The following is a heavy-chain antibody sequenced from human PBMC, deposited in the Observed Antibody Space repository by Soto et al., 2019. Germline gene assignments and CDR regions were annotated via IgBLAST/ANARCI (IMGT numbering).Heavy chain of an antibody. Sequence: QVQVQESGPGLVKPSQTLSLTCSVSGGSIGSRDYYWSWIRQHPEKGLEWIGSIYYNGNTDYTPSLRGRPTMSLDTSMNEFSLKLTSVTAADTAVYYCARDKGGAARKGSGMDVWGQGTTVTVS. CDR3: ARDKGGAARKGSGMDV. V-gene: IGHV4-31*02. CDR1: GGSIGSRDYY. J-gene: IGHJ6*02. D-gene: IGHD3-10*01. CDR2: IYYNGNT.